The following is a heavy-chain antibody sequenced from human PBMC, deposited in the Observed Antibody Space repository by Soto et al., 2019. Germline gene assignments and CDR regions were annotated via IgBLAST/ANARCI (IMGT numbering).Heavy chain of an antibody. CDR3: ARGLRGGGEKGGSVPD. J-gene: IGHJ4*02. D-gene: IGHD2-15*01. Sequence: QVQLQESGPGLVKPSQTLSLTCTVSGGSISSGGYYWSWIRQHPGKGLEWIGYIYYSGSTYYNPSLKRRVTISVDTSKNQFSLKLSSVTAADTAVYYCARGLRGGGEKGGSVPDWGQGTLVTVSS. V-gene: IGHV4-31*03. CDR2: IYYSGST. CDR1: GGSISSGGYY.